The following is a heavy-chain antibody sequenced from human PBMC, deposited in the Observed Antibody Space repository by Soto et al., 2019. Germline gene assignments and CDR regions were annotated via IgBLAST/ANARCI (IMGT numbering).Heavy chain of an antibody. J-gene: IGHJ5*02. CDR3: AKKGGGGPAPPNGFAP. D-gene: IGHD3-16*01. CDR1: GGSISSYY. Sequence: SETLSLTCTVSGGSISSYYWSWIRQPPGKGLEWIGYIYYSGSTNYNPSLKSRVTISVDTSKNQFSLKLSSVTAADTAVYYWAKKGGGGPAPPNGFAPWGRGTLVTVSS. CDR2: IYYSGST. V-gene: IGHV4-59*08.